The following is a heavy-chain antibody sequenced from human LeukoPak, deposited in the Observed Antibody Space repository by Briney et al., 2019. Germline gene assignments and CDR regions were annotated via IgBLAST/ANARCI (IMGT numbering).Heavy chain of an antibody. V-gene: IGHV4-59*08. CDR1: GGSISSYY. D-gene: IGHD3-3*01. J-gene: IGHJ4*02. CDR3: ARQEGITIFGDPYYFDY. Sequence: SETLSLTCTVSGGSISSYYWSWIRQPPGKGLEWIGYIYYSGSTNYNPSLKSRVTISVDTSKNQFSLKLSSVTAADTAVYYCARQEGITIFGDPYYFDYWGQGTLVTVSS. CDR2: IYYSGST.